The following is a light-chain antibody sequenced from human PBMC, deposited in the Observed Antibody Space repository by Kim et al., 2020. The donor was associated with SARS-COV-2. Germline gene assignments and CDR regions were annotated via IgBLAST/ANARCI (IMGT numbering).Light chain of an antibody. CDR2: GNN. V-gene: IGLV3-19*01. Sequence: LGPTVSHTCQGDSLRSYYAGGYQPRPGQAPKLVVYGNNNRPAGIPARFSGSISGNTASLTITGAQAEDEADYYCNCRDSSVNHVVFGGGTQLTVL. CDR3: NCRDSSVNHVV. CDR1: SLRSYY. J-gene: IGLJ2*01.